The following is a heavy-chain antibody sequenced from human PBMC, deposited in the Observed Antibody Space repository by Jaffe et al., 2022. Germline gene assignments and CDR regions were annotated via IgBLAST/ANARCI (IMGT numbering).Heavy chain of an antibody. CDR1: GFSVTEAW. J-gene: IGHJ4*02. CDR2: IYSRSDGETT. V-gene: IGHV3-15*01. Sequence: EVQVMESGGGLAKPGGSLRLSCAASGFSVTEAWMTWVRQAPGKGLQWVGRIYSRSDGETTDYAAPVKGRFTISRDASKNTMFLQMNSLKNEDTAVYYCTTDIPGAPTDYWGQGTLVTVSS. CDR3: TTDIPGAPTDY. D-gene: IGHD2-21*01.